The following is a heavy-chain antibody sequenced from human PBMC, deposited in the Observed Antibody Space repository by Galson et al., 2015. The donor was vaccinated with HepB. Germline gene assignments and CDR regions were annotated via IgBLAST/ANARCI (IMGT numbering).Heavy chain of an antibody. V-gene: IGHV3-7*01. Sequence: SLRLSCAAFGLTFSTSWMSWVRQAPGKGLEWVARIKGDGSEKNYVDSVKGRFTISRDNAKNSLFLQMDSLRVDDTAVYYCASVRYSAGLDVWGQGTTVTVSS. D-gene: IGHD3-9*01. CDR1: GLTFSTSW. CDR2: IKGDGSEK. J-gene: IGHJ6*02. CDR3: ASVRYSAGLDV.